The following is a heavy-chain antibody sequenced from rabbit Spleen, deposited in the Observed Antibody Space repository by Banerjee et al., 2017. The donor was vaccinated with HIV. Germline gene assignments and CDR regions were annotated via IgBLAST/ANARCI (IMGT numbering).Heavy chain of an antibody. Sequence: QEQLEESGGDLVKPEGSLTLTCTASGIDFSRYYYMCWVRQAPGKGLELIACIYTSSGSTWYASWVNGRFSISRSTSLNTVDLQMTSLTAADTATYFCARGVNGADGDYFNLWGPGTLVTVS. D-gene: IGHD2-1*01. J-gene: IGHJ4*01. CDR1: GIDFSRYYY. CDR3: ARGVNGADGDYFNL. CDR2: IYTSSGST. V-gene: IGHV1S43*01.